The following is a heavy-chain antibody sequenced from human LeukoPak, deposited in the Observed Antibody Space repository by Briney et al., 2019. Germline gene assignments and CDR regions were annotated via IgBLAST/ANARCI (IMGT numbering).Heavy chain of an antibody. CDR3: ARAPYDSSGYYLPDAFDI. V-gene: IGHV3-48*01. Sequence: QPGGSLRLSCAASGFTFSSYSMNWVRQAPGKGLEWVSYISSSSSTIYYADSVKGRFTISRDNAKNSLYLQMISLRAEDTAVYYCARAPYDSSGYYLPDAFDIWGQGTMVTVSS. D-gene: IGHD3-22*01. J-gene: IGHJ3*02. CDR1: GFTFSSYS. CDR2: ISSSSSTI.